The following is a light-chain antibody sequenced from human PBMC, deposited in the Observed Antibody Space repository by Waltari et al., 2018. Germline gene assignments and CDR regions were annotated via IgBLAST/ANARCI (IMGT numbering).Light chain of an antibody. Sequence: DIQLTQSPSSLSASVGDRVTITYRTDQTISSYLSWYQQKPGRAPQPLIYAATSLHVGVPSRFSGSGSVTDFTLTISSLQPEDFATDYCQQTYTASTFGPGTKVDVK. CDR1: QTISSY. J-gene: IGKJ3*01. V-gene: IGKV1-39*01. CDR3: QQTYTAST. CDR2: AAT.